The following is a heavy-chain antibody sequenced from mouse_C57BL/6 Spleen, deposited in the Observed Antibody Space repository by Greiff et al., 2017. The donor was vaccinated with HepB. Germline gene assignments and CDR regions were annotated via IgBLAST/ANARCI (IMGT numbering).Heavy chain of an antibody. V-gene: IGHV1-4*01. CDR2: INPSSGYT. D-gene: IGHD2-12*01. Sequence: VQLQQSGAALARPGASVKMSCKASGYTFTSYTMHGVKQRPGQGLEWIGYINPSSGYTKYNQKFKDKATLTADKSSSTAYMQLSSLTSEDSAVYYCARSVDSYNYAMDYWGQGTSVTVSS. J-gene: IGHJ4*01. CDR3: ARSVDSYNYAMDY. CDR1: GYTFTSYT.